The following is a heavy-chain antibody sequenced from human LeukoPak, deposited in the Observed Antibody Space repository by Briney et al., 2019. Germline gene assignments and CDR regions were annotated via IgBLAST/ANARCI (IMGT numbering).Heavy chain of an antibody. CDR3: ARDLSGVTGYTYGRGIDY. CDR2: IYSSGST. V-gene: IGHV3-66*01. CDR1: EFSVGSNY. D-gene: IGHD5-18*01. J-gene: IGHJ4*02. Sequence: GGSLRLSCAASEFSVGSNYMTWVRQAPGKGLEWVSLIYSSGSTYYADSVKGRFTISRDNSKNTLYLQMNSLRAEDTAVYYCARDLSGVTGYTYGRGIDYWGQGTLVTVSS.